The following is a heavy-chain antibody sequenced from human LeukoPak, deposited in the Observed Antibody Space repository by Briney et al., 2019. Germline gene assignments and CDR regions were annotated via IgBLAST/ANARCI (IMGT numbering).Heavy chain of an antibody. Sequence: PGGSLRLSCAASGFTFSSYGMHWVRQAPGKGLEWVAVISYDGSNKYYADSVKGRFTISRDNSKNTLYLQMNSLRAEDTAVYYCAKVSPGDEGPYYFDYWGQGTLVTVSS. CDR3: AKVSPGDEGPYYFDY. CDR1: GFTFSSYG. D-gene: IGHD7-27*01. J-gene: IGHJ4*02. CDR2: ISYDGSNK. V-gene: IGHV3-30*18.